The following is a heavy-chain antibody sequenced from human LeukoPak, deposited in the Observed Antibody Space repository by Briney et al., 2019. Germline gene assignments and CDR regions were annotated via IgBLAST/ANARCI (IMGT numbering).Heavy chain of an antibody. Sequence: ASVKVSCKASGYTFTSYGISWVRQAPGQGLEWMGWISAYNGNTNYAQKFQGRVTMTRDTSTSTVYMELSSLRSEDTAVYYCARETGYSGYEGYWGQGTLVTVSS. J-gene: IGHJ4*02. V-gene: IGHV1-18*01. CDR2: ISAYNGNT. CDR1: GYTFTSYG. CDR3: ARETGYSGYEGY. D-gene: IGHD5-12*01.